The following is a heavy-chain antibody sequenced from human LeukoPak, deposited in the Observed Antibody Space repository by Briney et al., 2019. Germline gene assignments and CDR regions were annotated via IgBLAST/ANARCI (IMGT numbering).Heavy chain of an antibody. CDR1: GGSISSSSYY. Sequence: SETLSLTCTVSGGSISSSSYYWGWIRQPPGKGLEWIGSIYYSGSTYYNPSLKRRVTISVDTSKNQFSLKLRSVTAADTAVYYCARLSYYYDSSGYYAYYYYYMDVWGKGTTVTISS. D-gene: IGHD3-22*01. J-gene: IGHJ6*03. CDR3: ARLSYYYDSSGYYAYYYYYMDV. V-gene: IGHV4-39*01. CDR2: IYYSGST.